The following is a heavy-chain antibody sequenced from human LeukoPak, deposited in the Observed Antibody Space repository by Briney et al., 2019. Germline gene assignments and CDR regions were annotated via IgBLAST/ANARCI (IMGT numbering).Heavy chain of an antibody. J-gene: IGHJ4*02. CDR2: ISSSSSYI. CDR1: GFTFSSYS. V-gene: IGHV3-21*01. Sequence: GGSLRLSCAASGFTFSSYSMNWVRQAPGKGLEWVSSISSSSSYIYYADSVKGRFTISRDNAKNSLYLQMNSLRAEDTAVYYCARDGAAAGPGWSNPPYYSDYWGQGTLVTVSS. D-gene: IGHD6-13*01. CDR3: ARDGAAAGPGWSNPPYYSDY.